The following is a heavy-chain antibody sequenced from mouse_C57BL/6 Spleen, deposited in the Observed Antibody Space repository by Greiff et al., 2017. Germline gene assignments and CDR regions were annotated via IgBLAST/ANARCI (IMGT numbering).Heavy chain of an antibody. CDR1: GYTFTSYG. V-gene: IGHV1-81*01. Sequence: VKLMESGAELARPGASVKLSCKASGYTFTSYGISWVKQRTGQGLEWIGEIYPRSGNTYYNEKFKGKATLTADKSSSTAYMELRSLTSEDSAVYFCASHYYGSSYDFDYWGQGTTLTVSS. J-gene: IGHJ2*01. D-gene: IGHD1-1*01. CDR2: IYPRSGNT. CDR3: ASHYYGSSYDFDY.